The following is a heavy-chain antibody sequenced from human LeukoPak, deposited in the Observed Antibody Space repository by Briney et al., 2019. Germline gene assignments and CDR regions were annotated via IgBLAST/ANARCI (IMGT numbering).Heavy chain of an antibody. D-gene: IGHD6-19*01. V-gene: IGHV3-74*01. CDR2: INSDGSTT. CDR3: ARDGSNSGWIDY. J-gene: IGHJ4*02. Sequence: GGSLRLSCATSGFTFSRYWMHWVRQVPGKGLLWVSRINSDGSTTTYADFVKGRFTISRDDAKNTLYLQMNILRAEDTAVYYCARDGSNSGWIDYWGQGTLVTVSS. CDR1: GFTFSRYW.